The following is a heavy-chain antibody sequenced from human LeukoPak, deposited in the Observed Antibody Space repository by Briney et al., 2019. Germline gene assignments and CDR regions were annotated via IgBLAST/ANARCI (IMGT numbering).Heavy chain of an antibody. V-gene: IGHV4-59*08. CDR1: GGSIRNDY. Sequence: PSETLSLTCTVSGGSIRNDYWSWIRQTPGKGLEWIGYIYYRGSTNYNPSLKSRVTISVDTSRNQVSLNLSSVTAADTAVYYCASSGSDTPYSGNWGQGTLVTVSS. J-gene: IGHJ4*02. CDR2: IYYRGST. D-gene: IGHD3-10*01. CDR3: ASSGSDTPYSGN.